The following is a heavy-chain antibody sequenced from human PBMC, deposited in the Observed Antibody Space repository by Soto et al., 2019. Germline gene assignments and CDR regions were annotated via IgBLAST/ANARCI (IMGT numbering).Heavy chain of an antibody. CDR2: MNPNSGNT. D-gene: IGHD2-8*01. CDR1: GYTFTSYD. J-gene: IGHJ4*02. CDR3: ARGRWDIVLMGYVD. Sequence: QVQLVQSGAEVKKPGASVKVSCKASGYTFTSYDINWVRQATGQGLEWMGWMNPNSGNTGYAQKFKGRVTMNRNTSISTAYMELSSLRSEDTAVYYCARGRWDIVLMGYVDWGQVTLVTVSS. V-gene: IGHV1-8*01.